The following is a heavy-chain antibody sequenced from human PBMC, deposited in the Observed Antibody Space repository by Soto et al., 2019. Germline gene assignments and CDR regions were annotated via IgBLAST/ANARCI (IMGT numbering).Heavy chain of an antibody. CDR2: ISVYNGDT. V-gene: IGHV1-18*01. CDR3: ARGWRYISNWFGLDAFDI. J-gene: IGHJ3*02. Sequence: GASVKVSCKASGYTFTSYGISWVRQAPGQGHEWMGWISVYNGDTNYAQKVQGRVTMTTDTSTSTVYMELRSLTSDDTAVYYCARGWRYISNWFGLDAFDIWGQGTMVTVSS. D-gene: IGHD6-13*01. CDR1: GYTFTSYG.